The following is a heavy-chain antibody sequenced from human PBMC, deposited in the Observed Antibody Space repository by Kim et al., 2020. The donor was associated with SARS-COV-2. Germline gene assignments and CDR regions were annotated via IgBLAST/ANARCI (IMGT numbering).Heavy chain of an antibody. V-gene: IGHV4-39*07. J-gene: IGHJ4*02. D-gene: IGHD3-3*01. CDR3: ARAITIFGVVITFDY. Sequence: NQSLKSRVTKSVDTSKNQFSLKLSSVTAADTAVYYCARAITIFGVVITFDYWGQGTLVTVSS.